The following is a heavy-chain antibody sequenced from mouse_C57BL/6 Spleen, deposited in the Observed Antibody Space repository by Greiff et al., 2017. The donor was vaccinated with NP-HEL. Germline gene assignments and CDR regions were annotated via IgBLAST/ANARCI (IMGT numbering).Heavy chain of an antibody. CDR3: ARGAYRDYAMDY. CDR2: IHPNSGST. D-gene: IGHD3-1*01. CDR1: GYTFTSYW. V-gene: IGHV1-64*01. Sequence: QVQLQQPGAELVKPGASVKLSCKASGYTFTSYWMHWVKQRPGQGLEWIGMIHPNSGSTNYNEKFKSKATLTVDKSSSTAYMQLSSLTSEDSAVYYCARGAYRDYAMDYWGQGTSVTVSS. J-gene: IGHJ4*01.